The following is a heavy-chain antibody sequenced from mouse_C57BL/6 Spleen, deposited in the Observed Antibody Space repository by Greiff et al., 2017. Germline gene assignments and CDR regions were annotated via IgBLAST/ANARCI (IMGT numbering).Heavy chain of an antibody. CDR2: INPSSGST. CDR1: GYTFTSYT. V-gene: IGHV1-4*01. Sequence: VQLQQSGAELARPGASVKMSCKASGYTFTSYTMHWVKQRPGQGLEWIGYINPSSGSTKYNPKFKDKTTLTADKSSSTAYMQLSSLTSEDTAVYYCARDDYVAVTAYWGQGTLVTVSA. CDR3: ARDDYVAVTAY. D-gene: IGHD2-4*01. J-gene: IGHJ3*01.